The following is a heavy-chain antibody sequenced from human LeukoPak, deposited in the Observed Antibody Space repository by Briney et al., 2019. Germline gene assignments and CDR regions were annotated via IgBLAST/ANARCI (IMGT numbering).Heavy chain of an antibody. CDR1: GYTLTELS. CDR2: FDPEDGET. Sequence: ASVKVSCKVSGYTLTELSMHWVRQAPGKGLEWMGGFDPEDGETIYAQKFQGRVTMTTDTSTSTAYMELRSLRSDDTAVYYCARDRIAAAGTGDYWGQGTLVTVSS. J-gene: IGHJ4*02. CDR3: ARDRIAAAGTGDY. V-gene: IGHV1-24*01. D-gene: IGHD6-13*01.